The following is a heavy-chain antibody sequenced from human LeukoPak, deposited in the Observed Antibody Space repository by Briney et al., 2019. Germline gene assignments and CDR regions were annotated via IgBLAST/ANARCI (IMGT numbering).Heavy chain of an antibody. D-gene: IGHD3-10*01. V-gene: IGHV1-69*13. Sequence: SVKVSCKASGGTFSSYDISWVRQAPGQGLEWMGGIIPIFGTANYTQKFQGRVTIAADDSTTTAYMELSGLRSEDTAVYYCARGGIYGHLYYFDYWGQGTLVTVSS. J-gene: IGHJ4*02. CDR1: GGTFSSYD. CDR3: ARGGIYGHLYYFDY. CDR2: IIPIFGTA.